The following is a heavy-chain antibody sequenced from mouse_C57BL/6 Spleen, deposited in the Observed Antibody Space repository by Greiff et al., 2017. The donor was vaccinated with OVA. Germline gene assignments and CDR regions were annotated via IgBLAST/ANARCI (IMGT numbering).Heavy chain of an antibody. Sequence: QVQLQQPGAELVKPGASVKLSCKASGYTFTSYWMQWVKQRPGQGLEWIGEIDPSDGYTIYNQKFKGKATLTVDTSSTTAYRQLSSLTSEDSAVYYCARRGGSTGYFDVWGTGTTVTVSS. D-gene: IGHD1-1*01. CDR1: GYTFTSYW. V-gene: IGHV1-50*01. CDR2: IDPSDGYT. CDR3: ARRGGSTGYFDV. J-gene: IGHJ1*03.